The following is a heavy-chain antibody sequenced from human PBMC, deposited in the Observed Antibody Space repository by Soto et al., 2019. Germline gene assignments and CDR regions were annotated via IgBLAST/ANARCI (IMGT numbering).Heavy chain of an antibody. Sequence: ASVKVSCKASGYTLTGYYMHWVRQAPGQGLEWMGWINPNSGGTNYAQKFQGRVTMTRDTSISTAYMELSRLRSDDTAVYYCARCSSTSCYRFFDIWGQGTMVTVSS. D-gene: IGHD2-2*01. CDR2: INPNSGGT. V-gene: IGHV1-2*02. CDR1: GYTLTGYY. J-gene: IGHJ3*02. CDR3: ARCSSTSCYRFFDI.